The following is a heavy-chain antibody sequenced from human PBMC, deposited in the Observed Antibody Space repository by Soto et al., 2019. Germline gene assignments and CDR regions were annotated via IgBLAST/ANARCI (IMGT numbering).Heavy chain of an antibody. CDR3: ARPNYDILTGSNYYYYYGMDV. Sequence: PSETLSLTCTVSGGSISSSSYYWGWIRQPPGKGLEWIGSIYYSGSTYYNPSLKSRVTISVDTSKNQFSLKLSSVTAADTAVYYCARPNYDILTGSNYYYYYGMDVWGQGTTVTVSS. J-gene: IGHJ6*02. CDR2: IYYSGST. D-gene: IGHD3-9*01. V-gene: IGHV4-39*01. CDR1: GGSISSSSYY.